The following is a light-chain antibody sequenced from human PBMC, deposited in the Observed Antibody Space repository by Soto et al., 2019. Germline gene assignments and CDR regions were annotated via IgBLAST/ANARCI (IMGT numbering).Light chain of an antibody. J-gene: IGKJ1*01. CDR3: QQYGSSPPWT. CDR2: GAS. V-gene: IGKV3-20*01. CDR1: QSVSSSY. Sequence: EIVLTQSPGTLSLSPGERATLSCRASQSVSSSYLAWYQQKPGQAPRLLIYGASSRATGIPDRFSGSGSGTDFTLTISRREPEDFAVSYCQQYGSSPPWTFGQGTKVEIK.